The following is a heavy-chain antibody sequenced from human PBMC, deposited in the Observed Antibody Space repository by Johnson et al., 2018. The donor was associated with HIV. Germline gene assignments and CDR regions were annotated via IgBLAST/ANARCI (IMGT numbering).Heavy chain of an antibody. Sequence: VQLMESGGGVVQPGGSLRLSCAGSGFTFSNVWMHWVRQAPGKGLEWVGRIKRKTDGGTTDYAAPVKGKFTISRDDSKHTLYLEMNSLKTEDTAVYYCTTGCAAFDIWGQGTMVTVSS. V-gene: IGHV3-15*01. CDR2: IKRKTDGGTT. CDR3: TTGCAAFDI. J-gene: IGHJ3*02. CDR1: GFTFSNVW.